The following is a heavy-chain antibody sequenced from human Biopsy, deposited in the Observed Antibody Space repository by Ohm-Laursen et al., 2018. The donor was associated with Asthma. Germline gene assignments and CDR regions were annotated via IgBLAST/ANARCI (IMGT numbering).Heavy chain of an antibody. CDR3: ARGYSGSDRIVYYYSGMEV. Sequence: SSVKVSCKPSGGTFNNYAISWVRQAPRQGLEWTGGLIPVLGTADYAQMFEGRVTITADESTSTAYMELSSLRSEDTAVYYCARGYSGSDRIVYYYSGMEVWGPGTTVTVSS. CDR2: LIPVLGTA. D-gene: IGHD5-12*01. V-gene: IGHV1-69*01. CDR1: GGTFNNYA. J-gene: IGHJ6*02.